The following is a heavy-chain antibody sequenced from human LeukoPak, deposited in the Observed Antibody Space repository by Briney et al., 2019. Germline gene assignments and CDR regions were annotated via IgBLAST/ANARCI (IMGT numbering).Heavy chain of an antibody. J-gene: IGHJ3*02. CDR1: GGSISSYY. D-gene: IGHD3-22*01. CDR3: ARDSILTYYYDSSGRGDAFDI. CDR2: IYYSGST. V-gene: IGHV4-59*12. Sequence: PSETLSLTCTVSGGSISSYYWSWIRQPPGKGLEWIGYIYYSGSTYYNPSLKSRVTISVDTSKNQFSLKLSSVTAADTAVYYCARDSILTYYYDSSGRGDAFDIWGQGTMVTVSS.